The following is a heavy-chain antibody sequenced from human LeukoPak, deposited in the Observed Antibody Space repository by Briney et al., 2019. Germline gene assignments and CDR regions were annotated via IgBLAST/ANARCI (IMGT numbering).Heavy chain of an antibody. CDR1: GFTFSNYW. Sequence: GGSLRLSCAASGFTFSNYWMNWVRQAPGKGLEWVANIKQDGSEKYYVDSVKGRFTISRDNAKHSLYLQMNSLRAEDTAVYYCAREYSSSWYGVDYWGQGTLVTVSS. J-gene: IGHJ4*02. CDR3: AREYSSSWYGVDY. V-gene: IGHV3-7*01. CDR2: IKQDGSEK. D-gene: IGHD6-13*01.